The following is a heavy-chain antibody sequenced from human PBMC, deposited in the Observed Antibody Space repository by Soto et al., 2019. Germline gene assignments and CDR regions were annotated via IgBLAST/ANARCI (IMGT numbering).Heavy chain of an antibody. D-gene: IGHD2-8*02. CDR3: ATLPPRIVVVVTPIPT. CDR1: GDSVSSGRFY. CDR2: IHESGST. J-gene: IGHJ4*02. Sequence: SQTLSLTCTVSGDSVSSGRFYLTWIRQPPGKGLEWIGYIHESGSTTYNPSLRSRVTMLVDTSKNEFSLMLRSVTAADTAVYYCATLPPRIVVVVTPIPTWGQGNLVTVS. V-gene: IGHV4-61*01.